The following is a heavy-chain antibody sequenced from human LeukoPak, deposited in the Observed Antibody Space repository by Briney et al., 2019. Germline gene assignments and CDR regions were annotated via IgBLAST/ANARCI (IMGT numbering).Heavy chain of an antibody. CDR2: IYYSGST. CDR1: GGSISSSSYY. Sequence: SETLSLTCTVSGGSISSSSYYWGWIRQPPGKGLEWIGSIYYSGSTYYNPSLKSRVTISVDTSKNQFSLKLSSVTAADTAIHYCARGRHYYYYMDVWGKGTTVTISS. V-gene: IGHV4-39*07. J-gene: IGHJ6*03. CDR3: ARGRHYYYYMDV.